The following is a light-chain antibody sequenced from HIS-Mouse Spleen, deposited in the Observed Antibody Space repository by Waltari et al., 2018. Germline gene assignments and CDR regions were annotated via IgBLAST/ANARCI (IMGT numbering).Light chain of an antibody. CDR1: SRHLGGYNY. J-gene: IGLJ1*01. Sequence: QSALTQPPSASGSPGQSVTISCTGTSRHLGGYNYVPRYQQHPGKAPKLMIYEVSKRPSGVPDRFSGSKSGNTASLTVSGLQAEDEADYYCSSYAGSNNYVFGTGTKVTVL. CDR3: SSYAGSNNYV. CDR2: EVS. V-gene: IGLV2-8*01.